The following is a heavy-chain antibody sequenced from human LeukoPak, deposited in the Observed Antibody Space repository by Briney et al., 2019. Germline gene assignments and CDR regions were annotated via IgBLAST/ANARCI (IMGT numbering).Heavy chain of an antibody. CDR1: GYTFKSYG. J-gene: IGHJ6*03. CDR2: ISAYNGNT. D-gene: IGHD3-10*01. Sequence: ASVKVSCKASGYTFKSYGISWVRQAPGQGLEWMGWISAYNGNTNYAQKLQGRVTMTTDTSTSTAYMELRSLRSDDTAVYYCARDPMVRDPRGYYYYMDVWGKGTTVTVSS. CDR3: ARDPMVRDPRGYYYYMDV. V-gene: IGHV1-18*01.